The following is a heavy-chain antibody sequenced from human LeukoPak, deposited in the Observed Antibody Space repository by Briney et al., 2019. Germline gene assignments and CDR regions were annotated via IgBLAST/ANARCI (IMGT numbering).Heavy chain of an antibody. CDR1: GFTFSTYE. J-gene: IGHJ3*02. D-gene: IGHD6-19*01. CDR2: ISSSGSTI. CDR3: ARGRGGISVAATSAFDI. V-gene: IGHV3-48*03. Sequence: PGGSLRLSYAASGFTFSTYEMNGVREAPGKGREWVSYISSSGSTIYYADSVKGRFTISRDNAKNSLYLQMNSLRAEDTAVYYCARGRGGISVAATSAFDIWGQGTMVTVSS.